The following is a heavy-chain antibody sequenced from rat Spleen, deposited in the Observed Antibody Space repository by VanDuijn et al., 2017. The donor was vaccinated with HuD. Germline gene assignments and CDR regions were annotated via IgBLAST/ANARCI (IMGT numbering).Heavy chain of an antibody. V-gene: IGHV5-20*01. J-gene: IGHJ2*01. D-gene: IGHD1-3*01. Sequence: EVQLVESDGGLVQPGRSLKLSCAASGFTLSDHYMAWVRQAPTKGLEWVATISYDGRNAYYRDSVKGRFTISRDNAKSTLYLQMNSLRSEDTATYYCTRDYGYWGQGVMVTVSS. CDR1: GFTLSDHY. CDR2: ISYDGRNA. CDR3: TRDYGY.